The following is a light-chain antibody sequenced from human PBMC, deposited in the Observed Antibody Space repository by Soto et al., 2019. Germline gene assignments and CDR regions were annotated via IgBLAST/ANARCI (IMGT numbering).Light chain of an antibody. Sequence: DIQVTQSPSSLSASVEDRLTITCRASESISTFLNWYQNKPGAAPKLVIYAASTLQSGVPSRFSGSGSGTEFTLTISSVQPEDFAAYYCQQSYTMPYTFGQGTKVEIE. V-gene: IGKV1-39*01. CDR1: ESISTF. J-gene: IGKJ2*01. CDR3: QQSYTMPYT. CDR2: AAS.